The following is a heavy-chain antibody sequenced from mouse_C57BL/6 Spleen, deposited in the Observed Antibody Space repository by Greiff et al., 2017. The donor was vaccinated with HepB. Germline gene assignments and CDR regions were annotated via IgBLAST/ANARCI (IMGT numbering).Heavy chain of an antibody. Sequence: VQLQQSGPELVKPGASVKLSCKASGYTFTSYDINWVKQRPGQGLEWIGWIYPRDGSTKYNEKFKGKATLTVDTSSSTAYMELHSLTSEDSAVYFCRTARGDYAMDYWGQGTSVTVSS. D-gene: IGHD3-2*01. CDR1: GYTFTSYD. CDR2: IYPRDGST. V-gene: IGHV1-85*01. CDR3: RTARGDYAMDY. J-gene: IGHJ4*01.